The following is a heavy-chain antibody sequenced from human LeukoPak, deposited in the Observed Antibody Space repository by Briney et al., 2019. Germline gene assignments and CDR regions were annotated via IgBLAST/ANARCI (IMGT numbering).Heavy chain of an antibody. V-gene: IGHV1-2*02. CDR3: ARGGPGIAAAGEYYYYYMDV. D-gene: IGHD6-13*01. J-gene: IGHJ6*03. CDR1: GYTFTAYY. Sequence: ASVKVSFKASGYTFTAYYMHWVRQAPGQGLEWMGWINPNSGGTNYAQKFQGRVTMTRDTSISTAYMELSRLRSDDTAVYYCARGGPGIAAAGEYYYYYMDVWGKGTTVTGAS. CDR2: INPNSGGT.